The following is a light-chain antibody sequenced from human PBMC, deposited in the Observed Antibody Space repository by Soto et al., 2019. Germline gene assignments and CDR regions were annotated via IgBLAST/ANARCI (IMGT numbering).Light chain of an antibody. CDR3: QSYDSSLSGDFV. CDR2: ANS. J-gene: IGLJ1*01. Sequence: QSVLTQPPSVSGAPGQRVTISCTGSSSNIGAGFDVHWYQQLPGTAPKLLIFANSDWPSGVPDRFSGSKSGTSASLVITGLQADDEAVYYCQSYDSSLSGDFVFGTGTKVTVL. CDR1: SSNIGAGFD. V-gene: IGLV1-40*01.